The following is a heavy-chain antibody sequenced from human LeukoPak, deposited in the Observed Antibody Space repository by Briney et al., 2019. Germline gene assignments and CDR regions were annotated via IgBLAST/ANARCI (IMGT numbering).Heavy chain of an antibody. CDR1: GFTVSDYS. D-gene: IGHD3-22*01. V-gene: IGHV3-23*01. Sequence: PGGSLRLSCAASGFTVSDYSMSWVRQAPGKGLEWVSAISGSGSYTDYADPVKGRFTISKDNSKNTLYMRMSSLRAEDTAVYYCAKRRYDSSGHFDSWGQGTLVTVSS. CDR3: AKRRYDSSGHFDS. CDR2: ISGSGSYT. J-gene: IGHJ4*02.